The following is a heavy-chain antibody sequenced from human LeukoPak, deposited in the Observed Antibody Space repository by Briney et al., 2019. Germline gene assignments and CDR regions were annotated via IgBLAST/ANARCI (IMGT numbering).Heavy chain of an antibody. Sequence: PGRSLRLSCAASGFTFSTYGMNWVRQAPGKGLEWVSYISSSSSTIYYADSVKGRFTISRDNAKNSLYLQMNSLRAEDTAVYYCAREVQLERLGAFDIWGQGTMVTVSS. CDR1: GFTFSTYG. D-gene: IGHD1-1*01. CDR2: ISSSSSTI. V-gene: IGHV3-48*01. J-gene: IGHJ3*02. CDR3: AREVQLERLGAFDI.